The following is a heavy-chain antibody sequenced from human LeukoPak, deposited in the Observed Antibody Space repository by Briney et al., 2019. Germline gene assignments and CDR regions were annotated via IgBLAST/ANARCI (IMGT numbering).Heavy chain of an antibody. CDR2: IKQDGKEK. CDR3: ARDLAGIQVGV. CDR1: GFTFSSFW. Sequence: PGGSLTLSCPVSGFTFSSFWMSWVRQAGGKGREWVAGIKQDGKEKYCVDSVKGRFSISRDNAKNSLYLQMNNLRAEDTAVYYCARDLAGIQVGVWGQGTTVTVSS. V-gene: IGHV3-7*01. J-gene: IGHJ6*02.